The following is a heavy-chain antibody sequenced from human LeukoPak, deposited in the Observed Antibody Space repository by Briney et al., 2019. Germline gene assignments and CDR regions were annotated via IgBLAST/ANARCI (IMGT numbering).Heavy chain of an antibody. J-gene: IGHJ4*02. CDR2: IYYSGST. Sequence: PSETLSLTCTVSGGSISSYYWSWIRQPPGKGLEWIGYIYYSGSTNYNPSLKSRVTISVDTSKNQFSLKLSSVTAADTAVYYCARGGDILTGYSGFDYWGQGTLVTVSS. D-gene: IGHD3-9*01. V-gene: IGHV4-59*01. CDR3: ARGGDILTGYSGFDY. CDR1: GGSISSYY.